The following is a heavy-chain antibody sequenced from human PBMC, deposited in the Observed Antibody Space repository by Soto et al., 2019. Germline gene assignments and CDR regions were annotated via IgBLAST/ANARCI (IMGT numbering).Heavy chain of an antibody. CDR3: ARDQNYYDSSGYWDYYYYYGMDV. CDR1: GFTFSSYA. V-gene: IGHV3-30-3*01. J-gene: IGHJ6*02. CDR2: ISYDGSNK. D-gene: IGHD3-22*01. Sequence: QVQLVESGGGVVQPGRSLRLSCAASGFTFSSYAMHWVRQAPGKGLEWVAVISYDGSNKYYADSVKGRFTISRDNSKNTLYLQMNSRRAEDTAVYYCARDQNYYDSSGYWDYYYYYGMDVWGQGTTVTVSS.